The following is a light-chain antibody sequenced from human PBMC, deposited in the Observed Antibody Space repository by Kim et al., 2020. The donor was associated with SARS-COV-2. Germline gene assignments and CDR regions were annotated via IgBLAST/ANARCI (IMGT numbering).Light chain of an antibody. J-gene: IGKJ2*01. CDR3: QESYGTPVT. CDR1: ESVSRY. CDR2: GAS. V-gene: IGKV1-39*01. Sequence: SASVGYRVTIACRATESVSRYLDRYRQKPGTVPIFLIYGASSLQGGVTARLSGSGSGRDLSLTINSRQPEDLATYYCQESYGTPVTFGQGTKLEI.